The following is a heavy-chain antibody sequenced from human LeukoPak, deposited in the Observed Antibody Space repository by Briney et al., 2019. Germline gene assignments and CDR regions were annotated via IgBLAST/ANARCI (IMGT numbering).Heavy chain of an antibody. CDR1: GYTLTELS. D-gene: IGHD5-12*01. Sequence: ASVKVSCKVSGYTLTELSMHWVRQAPGKGLEWMGGFDPEDGETIYAQKFQGRVTMTEDTSTDTAYMELSSLRSEDTAVYYCARDMWLRGPPPYYYYYMDVWGKGTTVTVSS. V-gene: IGHV1-24*01. J-gene: IGHJ6*03. CDR3: ARDMWLRGPPPYYYYYMDV. CDR2: FDPEDGET.